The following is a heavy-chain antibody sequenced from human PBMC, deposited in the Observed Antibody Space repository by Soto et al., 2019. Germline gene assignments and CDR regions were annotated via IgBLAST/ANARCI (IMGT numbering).Heavy chain of an antibody. J-gene: IGHJ2*01. CDR1: GGSISSGGYS. CDR3: VRVVGVAAVGTFWYIDL. V-gene: IGHV4-30-2*01. CDR2: IYHSGST. D-gene: IGHD6-13*01. Sequence: PSETLSLTCAVSGGSISSGGYSWSWIRQPPGKGLEWIGYIYHSGSTYYNPSLKSRVTISVDRSKNQFSLKLSSVTAADTAVYYCVRVVGVAAVGTFWYIDLWGRGTSVTVSS.